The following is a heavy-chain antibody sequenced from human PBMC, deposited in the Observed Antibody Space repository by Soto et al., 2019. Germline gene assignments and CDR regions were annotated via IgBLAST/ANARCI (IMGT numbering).Heavy chain of an antibody. CDR1: GGSISSGGYY. D-gene: IGHD2-2*01. V-gene: IGHV4-31*03. J-gene: IGHJ6*02. CDR3: AREAGYCSSTSCSLRYYYYGMDV. CDR2: IYYSGST. Sequence: KPSETLSLTCTVSGGSISSGGYYWSWIRQHPGKGLEWIGYIYYSGSTYYNPSLKSRVTISVDTSKNQFSLKLSSVTAADTAVYYCAREAGYCSSTSCSLRYYYYGMDVWGQGTTVTVSS.